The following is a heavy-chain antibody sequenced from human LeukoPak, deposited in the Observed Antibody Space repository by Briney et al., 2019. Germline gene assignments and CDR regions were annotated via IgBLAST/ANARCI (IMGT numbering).Heavy chain of an antibody. D-gene: IGHD3-10*01. J-gene: IGHJ4*02. V-gene: IGHV4-31*02. CDR3: ARDSYYGSGSYYEY. CDR2: IYYSGST. CDR1: GGSISGGGYY. Sequence: SQTLSLTCAVSGGSISGGGYYWSWIRQHPGKGLEWIGYIYYSGSTYYNPSLKSRVTISVDTSKNQFSLKLSSVTAADTAVYYCARDSYYGSGSYYEYWGQGTLVTVSS.